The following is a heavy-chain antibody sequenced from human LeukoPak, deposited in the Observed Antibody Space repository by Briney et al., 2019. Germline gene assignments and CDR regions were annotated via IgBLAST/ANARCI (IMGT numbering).Heavy chain of an antibody. CDR1: GDSVSSNSAA. J-gene: IGHJ4*02. D-gene: IGHD2-2*01. CDR3: ATGLYCGTTSCPIL. V-gene: IGHV6-1*01. Sequence: SQTLSLTCAISGDSVSSNSAAWNWIRQSPSRGLEWLGRTYYRSKWYNDYAVSVESRITINADTSKNQLSLKLSSVTAADTAVYYCATGLYCGTTSCPILWGQGTLVTVSS. CDR2: TYYRSKWYN.